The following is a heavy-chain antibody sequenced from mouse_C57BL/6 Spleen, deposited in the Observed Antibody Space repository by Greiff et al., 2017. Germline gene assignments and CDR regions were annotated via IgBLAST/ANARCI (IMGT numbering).Heavy chain of an antibody. D-gene: IGHD1-1*01. CDR1: GYTFTSYW. V-gene: IGHV1-69*01. CDR3: ARHYYGSSLYYFGY. J-gene: IGHJ2*01. Sequence: QVQLQQPGAELVMPGASVKLSCKASGYTFTSYWMHWVKQRPGQGLEWIGEIDPSDSYTNYNQKFKGKSTLTVDKSSSTAYMQLSSLTSEDSAVYYCARHYYGSSLYYFGYWGQGTTLTVAA. CDR2: IDPSDSYT.